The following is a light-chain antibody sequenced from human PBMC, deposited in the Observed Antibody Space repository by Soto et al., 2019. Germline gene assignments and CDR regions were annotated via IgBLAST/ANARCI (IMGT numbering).Light chain of an antibody. CDR3: QHYDSYSGT. Sequence: DIQMTQSPSTLSASVGDRVTITCRASQSINSWLAWYQQKPGKAPRLLIYRASSLEGGVPSRFSGSGSGAEFTLTISSLQPDDFATYYCQHYDSYSGTFGPGTNVDIK. CDR2: RAS. V-gene: IGKV1-5*03. J-gene: IGKJ3*01. CDR1: QSINSW.